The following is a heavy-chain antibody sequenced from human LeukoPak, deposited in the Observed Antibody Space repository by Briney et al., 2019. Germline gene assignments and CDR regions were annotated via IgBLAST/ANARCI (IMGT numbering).Heavy chain of an antibody. D-gene: IGHD2-21*02. CDR3: ARGSGDYDHFDY. V-gene: IGHV5-51*01. CDR1: GYIFTSYW. J-gene: IGHJ4*02. CDR2: IYPGDSDT. Sequence: GESLKISCKGSGYIFTSYWICWGRQMPEKGLEGMGIIYPGDSDTRYSPSFQGQVTISADKSISTAYLQWSSLKASDTAMYYCARGSGDYDHFDYWGQGTLVTVSS.